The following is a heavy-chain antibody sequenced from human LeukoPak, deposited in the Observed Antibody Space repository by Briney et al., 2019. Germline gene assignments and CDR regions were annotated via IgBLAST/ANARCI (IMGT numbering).Heavy chain of an antibody. Sequence: NPSGTLSLTCTVSGGSISSGSYYWSWIRQPAGKGLEWIGRIYTSGSTNYNPSLKSRVTISVDTSKNQFSLKLSSVTAADTAVYYCARDSRHYYYYMDVWGKGTTVTVSS. CDR2: IYTSGST. CDR1: GGSISSGSYY. CDR3: ARDSRHYYYYMDV. J-gene: IGHJ6*03. D-gene: IGHD2-2*01. V-gene: IGHV4-61*02.